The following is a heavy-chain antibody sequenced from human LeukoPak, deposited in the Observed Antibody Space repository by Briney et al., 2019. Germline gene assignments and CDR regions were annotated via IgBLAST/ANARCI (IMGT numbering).Heavy chain of an antibody. CDR2: IKSKTAGGTT. D-gene: IGHD3-10*01. CDR3: TTGITMVRGVKVDY. V-gene: IGHV3-15*01. Sequence: GGSLRLSCAASGFTFSNAWMSWVRQAPGKGLECVGRIKSKTAGGTTDYAAPVKGRFTISSDDSKNTLYLQMNSLKTEDTAVYYCTTGITMVRGVKVDYWGQGTLVTVSS. CDR1: GFTFSNAW. J-gene: IGHJ4*02.